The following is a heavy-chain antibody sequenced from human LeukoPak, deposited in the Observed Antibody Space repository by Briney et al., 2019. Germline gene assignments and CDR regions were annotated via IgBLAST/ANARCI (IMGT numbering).Heavy chain of an antibody. CDR3: ARDTGTVVDY. CDR1: GRSIRTYY. CDR2: IYASGST. D-gene: IGHD4-23*01. V-gene: IGHV4-59*01. Sequence: SDPLSLPCTVCGRSIRTYYWSWTRQPPGKGLEWIGYIYASGSTNYIPSLKSRVTTSVDTSKNHFSLKLSSVTAAETAVYYCARDTGTVVDYWGQGTLVTVSS. J-gene: IGHJ4*02.